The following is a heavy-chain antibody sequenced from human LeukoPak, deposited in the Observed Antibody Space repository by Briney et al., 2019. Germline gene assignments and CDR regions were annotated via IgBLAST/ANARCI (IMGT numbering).Heavy chain of an antibody. Sequence: SSETLSLTCTVSGASISSYYWSWIRQPPGKGLEWIGYIFHSGSTNYNPSLKSRVTISVDTSKNQFSLKLSSVTAADTAVYYCARESERWPFDYWGQGTLVAVPS. CDR1: GASISSYY. V-gene: IGHV4-59*01. CDR3: ARESERWPFDY. D-gene: IGHD5-24*01. CDR2: IFHSGST. J-gene: IGHJ4*02.